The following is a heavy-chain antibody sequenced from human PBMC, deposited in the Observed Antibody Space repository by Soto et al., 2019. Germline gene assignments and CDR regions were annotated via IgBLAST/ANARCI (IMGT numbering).Heavy chain of an antibody. J-gene: IGHJ6*02. CDR1: GVTFSNFG. V-gene: IGHV3-33*01. D-gene: IGHD2-8*01. Sequence: QLVESGGGVVQPGRSLRLSCAASGVTFSNFGIHWVRQAPGKGLEWVAIIWYEGENKYYSDNVKGRFTISRDNSRSTVFLQMNSLRVDDTAVYYCARESPTLYAMDVWGQGTTVTVSS. CDR2: IWYEGENK. CDR3: ARESPTLYAMDV.